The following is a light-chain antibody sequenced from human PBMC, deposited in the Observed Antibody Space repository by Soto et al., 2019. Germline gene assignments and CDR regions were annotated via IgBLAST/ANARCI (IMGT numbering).Light chain of an antibody. CDR1: NIGSKS. CDR3: QVWDSSSDHPGVV. J-gene: IGLJ2*01. V-gene: IGLV3-21*04. CDR2: YDS. Sequence: SYELTQPPSVSVAPGKTARITCGGNNIGSKSVHWYQQKPGQAPVLVIYYDSDRPSGIPERFSGSNSGNTATLTISKVEAGDEADYYSQVWDSSSDHPGVVFGGGTKVTVL.